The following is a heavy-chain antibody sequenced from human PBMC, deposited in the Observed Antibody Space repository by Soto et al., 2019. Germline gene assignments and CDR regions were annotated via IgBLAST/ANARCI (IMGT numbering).Heavy chain of an antibody. CDR2: INAGNGDT. V-gene: IGHV1-3*01. CDR1: GYTFSAYK. Sequence: QVQLVQSGAKVKKPGASVTVSCKASGYTFSAYKIHWVRQAPGQRLEWMGWINAGNGDTKYSQKFQDRVTIARDTSATTAYLELHSLRSEDTAVYYCAGGILSLHFWGQGTLVTVSS. CDR3: AGGILSLHF. J-gene: IGHJ4*02. D-gene: IGHD3-3*02.